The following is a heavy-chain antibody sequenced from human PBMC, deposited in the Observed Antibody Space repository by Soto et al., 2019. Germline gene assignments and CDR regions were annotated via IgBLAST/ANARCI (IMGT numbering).Heavy chain of an antibody. D-gene: IGHD6-13*01. CDR1: GGSISNHY. CDR2: IYHSGTT. J-gene: IGHJ5*02. CDR3: ARGGYRTLAWFDP. V-gene: IGHV4-59*11. Sequence: QVQVQESGPGLVKPSETLSLTCTVSGGSISNHYWSWIRQSPGKGLEWIANIYHSGTTNYNLSLKGGVTISINSAKNQVSLKLNSVTAADTAVYYCARGGYRTLAWFDPWGQGTLVTVSS.